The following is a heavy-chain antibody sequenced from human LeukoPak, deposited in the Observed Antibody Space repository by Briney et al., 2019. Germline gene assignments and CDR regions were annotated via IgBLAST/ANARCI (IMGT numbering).Heavy chain of an antibody. V-gene: IGHV4-31*03. J-gene: IGHJ4*02. CDR1: GGSISSGGYY. CDR2: IYYSGST. D-gene: IGHD6-13*01. CDR3: SRSQPAAGRPPAY. Sequence: SQTLSLTCTVSGGSISSGGYYWSWIRQHPGKGLEWIGYIYYSGSTYYNPPLKSRVTISVDTSKNQFSLKLSSVTAADTAVYYCSRSQPAAGRPPAYWGQGTLVTVSS.